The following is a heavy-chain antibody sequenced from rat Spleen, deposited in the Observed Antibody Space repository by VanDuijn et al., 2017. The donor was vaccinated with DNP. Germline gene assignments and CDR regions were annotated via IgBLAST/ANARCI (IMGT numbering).Heavy chain of an antibody. CDR2: INTGSGAT. CDR1: GYTFTTYY. D-gene: IGHD1-4*01. V-gene: IGHV1-43*01. CDR3: ARRRLPYWYFDF. J-gene: IGHJ1*01. Sequence: QVQLQQSGAEPAKPGSSVKISCKASGYTFTTYYISWIKQTTGQGLDYIGYINTGSGATNYNEKFKGKATLTADKSSSTAFRHLSSLKPDDSAVYYCARRRLPYWYFDFWGPGTMVTVSS.